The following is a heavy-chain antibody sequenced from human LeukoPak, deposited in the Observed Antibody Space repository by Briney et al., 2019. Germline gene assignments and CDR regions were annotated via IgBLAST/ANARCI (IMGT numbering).Heavy chain of an antibody. CDR3: AKDLRVYSSSH. Sequence: GGSLRLSCASSGFTFSSYAMSWVRQAPGKGLEWVSAISGSGGSTYYADSVKGRFTISRDNSKNTLYLQMNSLRAEDTAVYYCAKDLRVYSSSHWGQGTLVTVSS. D-gene: IGHD6-6*01. V-gene: IGHV3-23*01. CDR2: ISGSGGST. CDR1: GFTFSSYA. J-gene: IGHJ4*02.